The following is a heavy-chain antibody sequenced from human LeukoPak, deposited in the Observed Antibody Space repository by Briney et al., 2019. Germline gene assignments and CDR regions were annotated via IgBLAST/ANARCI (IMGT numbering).Heavy chain of an antibody. V-gene: IGHV1-69*13. CDR2: IIPIFGTA. J-gene: IGHJ4*02. D-gene: IGHD3-9*01. CDR1: GGTFSSYA. Sequence: ASVKVSCTASGGTFSSYAISWVRQAPGQGLEWMGGIIPIFGTANYAQKFQGRVTITADESTSIAYMELSSLRSEDTAVYYCARDLGYYDILTGYLWYWGQGTLVTVSS. CDR3: ARDLGYYDILTGYLWY.